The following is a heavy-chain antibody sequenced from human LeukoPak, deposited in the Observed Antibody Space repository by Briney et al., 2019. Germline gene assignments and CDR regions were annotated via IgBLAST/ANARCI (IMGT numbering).Heavy chain of an antibody. Sequence: GASVKVSCKASGYTFTNYGISWVRQAPGQGLEWMGWISAYNGNTNYAQKLQGRVTMTTDTSTSTAYMELRSLRSDDTAVYYCARDHIVVVTYGMDVWGQGTTVTVPS. D-gene: IGHD2-21*02. CDR1: GYTFTNYG. J-gene: IGHJ6*02. V-gene: IGHV1-18*01. CDR2: ISAYNGNT. CDR3: ARDHIVVVTYGMDV.